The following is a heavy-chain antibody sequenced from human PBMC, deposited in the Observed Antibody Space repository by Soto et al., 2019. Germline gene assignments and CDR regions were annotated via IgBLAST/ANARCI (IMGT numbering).Heavy chain of an antibody. CDR1: GGSISSSSYY. J-gene: IGHJ4*02. Sequence: PSETLSLTCTVSGGSISSSSYYWGWIRQPPGKGLEWIGSIYYSGSTYYNPSLKSRVTISVDTSKNQFSLKLSSVTAADTAVYYCARHFHRITGTTLCFFDYWGQGTLVTVSS. V-gene: IGHV4-39*01. CDR3: ARHFHRITGTTLCFFDY. CDR2: IYYSGST. D-gene: IGHD1-20*01.